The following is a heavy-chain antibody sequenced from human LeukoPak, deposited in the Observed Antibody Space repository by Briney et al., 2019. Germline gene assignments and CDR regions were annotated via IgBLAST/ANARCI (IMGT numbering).Heavy chain of an antibody. CDR1: GFTFSSYS. CDR2: ISSSSSYI. J-gene: IGHJ4*02. D-gene: IGHD3-10*01. V-gene: IGHV3-21*01. CDR3: ARVQSDGSGSYYSFDY. Sequence: GSLRLSCAASGFTFSSYSMNWVRQAPGKGLEWVSSISSSSSYIYYADSVKGRFTISRDNAKNSLYLQMNSLRAEDTAVYYCARVQSDGSGSYYSFDYWGQGTLVTVSS.